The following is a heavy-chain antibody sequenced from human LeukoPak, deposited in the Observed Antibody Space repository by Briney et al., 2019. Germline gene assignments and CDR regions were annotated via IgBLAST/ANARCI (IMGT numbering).Heavy chain of an antibody. CDR1: GGSFSGYY. D-gene: IGHD3-22*01. J-gene: IGHJ3*02. CDR2: INHSGST. CDR3: AIPYYYDSSGYAYAFDI. Sequence: PSETLSLTCAVYGGSFSGYYWSWIRQPPGKGLEWIGEINHSGSTNYNPSLKSRVTISVDTSKNQFSLKLSSVTAADTAVYYCAIPYYYDSSGYAYAFDIWGQGTMVTVSS. V-gene: IGHV4-34*01.